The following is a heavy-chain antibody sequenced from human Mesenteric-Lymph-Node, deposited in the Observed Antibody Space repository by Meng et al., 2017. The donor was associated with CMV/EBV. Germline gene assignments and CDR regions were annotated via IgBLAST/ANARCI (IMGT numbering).Heavy chain of an antibody. CDR2: ISYDGSNK. CDR3: ARALNYYDFWSGYNYGVDY. D-gene: IGHD3-3*01. Sequence: GESLKISCAASGFTFSSYAMHWVRQAPGKGLEWVAVISYDGSNKYYADSVKGQFTISRDNSKNTLYLQMNSLRAEDTAVYYCARALNYYDFWSGYNYGVDYWGQGTLVTVSS. CDR1: GFTFSSYA. V-gene: IGHV3-30*04. J-gene: IGHJ4*02.